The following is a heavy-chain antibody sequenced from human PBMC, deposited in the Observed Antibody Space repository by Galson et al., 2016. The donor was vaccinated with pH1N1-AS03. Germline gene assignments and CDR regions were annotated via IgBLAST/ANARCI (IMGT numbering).Heavy chain of an antibody. CDR2: INWLGGST. D-gene: IGHD6-13*01. V-gene: IGHV3-20*04. CDR3: ARDDSSSWDRYYYYGMDV. CDR1: GFSFEDYG. Sequence: SLRLSCAASGFSFEDYGMSWVRQAPGKGLEWVSGINWLGGSTGYADSVKGRFTISRDNAKKSLYLQMNSLRVEDTAVYYCARDDSSSWDRYYYYGMDVWGQGTTVTVSS. J-gene: IGHJ6*02.